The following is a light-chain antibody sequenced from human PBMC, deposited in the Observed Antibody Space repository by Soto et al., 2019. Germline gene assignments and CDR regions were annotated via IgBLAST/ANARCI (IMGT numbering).Light chain of an antibody. CDR1: QSVSSN. CDR3: HQYDNWPKT. Sequence: EVVMTQSPATLSVSLGDRATLSCRASQSVSSNLAWYQQKPGQAPRLLIYGASTRATGIPARFSGSGSGTEFTLTISSLQSEDFAVYYCHQYDNWPKTFGQGTRLEIK. V-gene: IGKV3-15*01. J-gene: IGKJ5*01. CDR2: GAS.